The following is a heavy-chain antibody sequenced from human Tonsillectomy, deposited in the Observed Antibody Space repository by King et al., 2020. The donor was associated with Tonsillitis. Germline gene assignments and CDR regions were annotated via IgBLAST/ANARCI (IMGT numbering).Heavy chain of an antibody. Sequence: VQLVESGGKLVQPGGSLRLSCLVSGFTSNTIVMHWVRQAPGERLEYISAIVGDGGTTYYADSVEGRFTISRDSSKNALYLQMTSLRPEDSGIYYCQVLGYWGQGTLVTVSS. CDR1: GFTSNTIV. V-gene: IGHV3-64D*06. J-gene: IGHJ4*02. CDR2: IVGDGGTT. CDR3: QVLGY.